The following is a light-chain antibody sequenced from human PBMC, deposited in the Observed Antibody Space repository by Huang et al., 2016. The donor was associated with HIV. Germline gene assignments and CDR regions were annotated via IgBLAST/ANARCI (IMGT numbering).Light chain of an antibody. J-gene: IGKJ2*01. Sequence: DIVLTQFPESMAVSLGVRATINCTSSQTVLYTSNKKNFLAWYQQKSGQPPKLLLYWASTRESGVPDRFSGSGSGTVFTLTVGNLQAEDVAVYYCQQYYSTPYTFGQGTKLEIK. CDR3: QQYYSTPYT. V-gene: IGKV4-1*01. CDR2: WAS. CDR1: QTVLYTSNKKNF.